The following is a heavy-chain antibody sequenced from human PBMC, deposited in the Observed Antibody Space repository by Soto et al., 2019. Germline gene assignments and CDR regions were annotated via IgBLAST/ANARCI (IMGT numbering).Heavy chain of an antibody. J-gene: IGHJ6*02. CDR1: GVTFRRGA. Sequence: PGGSMGLSCGGYGVTFRRGAVAWVRQDPGKGLEWVSDIIDSGGSTYYADSVKGRFTISRDNSKSTLYLQMNSLRAEDTALYYCAKGRSYYYYYGVDVWGHGTTVTGSS. V-gene: IGHV3-23*01. CDR3: AKGRSYYYYYGVDV. CDR2: IIDSGGST.